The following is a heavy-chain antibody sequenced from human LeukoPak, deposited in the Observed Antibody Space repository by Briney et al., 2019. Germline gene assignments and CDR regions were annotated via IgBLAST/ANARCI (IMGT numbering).Heavy chain of an antibody. V-gene: IGHV5-51*01. CDR3: ARLRRCSGGSCYPFDY. Sequence: GESLKISCKASGYSFTSYWIAWVRQMPGKGLEWMGIIYPGDSDTRYNPSFQGQVTISADKSTSTAYLQWRSLEASDTAMYYCARLRRCSGGSCYPFDYWGQGTLVTVSS. D-gene: IGHD2-15*01. CDR1: GYSFTSYW. J-gene: IGHJ4*02. CDR2: IYPGDSDT.